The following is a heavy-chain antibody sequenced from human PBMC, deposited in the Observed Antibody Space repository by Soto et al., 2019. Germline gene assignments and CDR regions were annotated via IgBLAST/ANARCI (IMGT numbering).Heavy chain of an antibody. CDR1: GFTFSSYA. CDR3: AKAGRVLGTTMIEVVIPLDY. CDR2: ISGSGGST. D-gene: IGHD3-22*01. J-gene: IGHJ4*02. Sequence: EVQLLESGGGLVQPGGSLRLSCAASGFTFSSYAMSWVRQAPGKGLEWVSAISGSGGSTYYADSVKGRFNISRDNSKNTLYLQMNRLRAEDTAVYYCAKAGRVLGTTMIEVVIPLDYWGQGTLVTVSS. V-gene: IGHV3-23*01.